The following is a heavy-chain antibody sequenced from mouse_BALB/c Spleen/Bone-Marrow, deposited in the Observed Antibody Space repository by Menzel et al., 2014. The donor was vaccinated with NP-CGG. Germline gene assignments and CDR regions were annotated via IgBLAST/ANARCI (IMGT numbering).Heavy chain of an antibody. D-gene: IGHD1-2*01. CDR3: ARGNGYHFDY. V-gene: IGHV3-8*02. J-gene: IGHJ2*01. CDR1: GDSITSSY. Sequence: EVQRVESGPSLVKPSQTLSLTCSVTGDSITSSYWNWIRKFPGNKLEYMGYISYSGNAYYNPSLKSRISLTRDTSKNQYYLQLSSVTTEDTATYFCARGNGYHFDYWGQGTTLTVSS. CDR2: ISYSGNA.